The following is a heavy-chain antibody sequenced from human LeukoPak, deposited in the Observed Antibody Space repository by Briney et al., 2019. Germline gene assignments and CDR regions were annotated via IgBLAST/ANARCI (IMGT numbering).Heavy chain of an antibody. Sequence: SETLSLTCTVSGGSISSYYWSWTRQPPRKGLEWIGYIYYSGSTNYNPSLKSRVTISVDTSKNQFSLKLSSVTAADTAVYYCASLGTSTYNWFDPWGQGTLVTVSS. D-gene: IGHD3-16*01. CDR2: IYYSGST. CDR1: GGSISSYY. V-gene: IGHV4-59*01. J-gene: IGHJ5*02. CDR3: ASLGTSTYNWFDP.